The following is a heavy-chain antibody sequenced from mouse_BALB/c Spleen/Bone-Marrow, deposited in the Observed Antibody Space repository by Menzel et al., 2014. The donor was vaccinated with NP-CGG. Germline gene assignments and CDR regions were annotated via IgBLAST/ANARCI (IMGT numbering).Heavy chain of an antibody. J-gene: IGHJ2*01. CDR3: ARTAYFDY. Sequence: VQVVESGAELVRPGTSVKISCKASGYTFTNYWLGWIKQRPGHGLEWIGDFYPGGGYTNYNEEFKGKATLTADASSSTAYMQLSSLTSEDSAVYFCARTAYFDYWGQGTTLTVSS. CDR2: FYPGGGYT. CDR1: GYTFTNYW. V-gene: IGHV1-63*02.